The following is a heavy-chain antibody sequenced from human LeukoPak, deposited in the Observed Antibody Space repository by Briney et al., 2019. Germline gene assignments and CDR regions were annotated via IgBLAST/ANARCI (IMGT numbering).Heavy chain of an antibody. CDR3: VRDISGEKSLDY. CDR2: ISHDGSNE. V-gene: IGHV3-30*04. CDR1: GFDFSSYV. D-gene: IGHD3-10*01. Sequence: GGSLRLSCAASGFDFSSYVMHWVRQAPGKGLEWVAVISHDGSNEYYADSVTGRFTISRDNSKNTLSLQMNSLRAEDTALYYCVRDISGEKSLDYWGQGTLLTVSS. J-gene: IGHJ4*02.